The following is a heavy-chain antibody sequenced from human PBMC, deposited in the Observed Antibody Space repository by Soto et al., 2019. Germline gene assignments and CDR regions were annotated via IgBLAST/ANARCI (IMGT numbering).Heavy chain of an antibody. CDR1: GFTFSSYS. J-gene: IGHJ4*02. D-gene: IGHD1-26*01. V-gene: IGHV3-21*01. CDR3: ARWVSGSYRALDY. Sequence: PGWSLRLTCAASGFTFSSYSMNWVRQAPGKGLEWVSSISSSNSYIYYADSVKGRFTISRDNAKNSLYLQMNSLRAEDTAVYYSARWVSGSYRALDYWGQGPLVTVSA. CDR2: ISSSNSYI.